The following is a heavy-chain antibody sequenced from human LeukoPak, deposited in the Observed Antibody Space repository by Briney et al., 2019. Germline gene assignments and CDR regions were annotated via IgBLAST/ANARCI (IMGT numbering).Heavy chain of an antibody. CDR1: GYTFTSYG. CDR2: ISAYNGNT. V-gene: IGHV1-18*01. Sequence: EASVTVSCKASGYTFTSYGISWVRQAPGQGLEWMGWISAYNGNTNYAQKLQGRVTMTTDTSTSTAYMELRSLRSDDTAVYYCARLRSSWSGGWFDHWGQGTLVTVSS. D-gene: IGHD6-13*01. J-gene: IGHJ5*02. CDR3: ARLRSSWSGGWFDH.